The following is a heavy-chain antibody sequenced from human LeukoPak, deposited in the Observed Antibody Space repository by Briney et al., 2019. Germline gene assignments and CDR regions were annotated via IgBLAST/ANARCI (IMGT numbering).Heavy chain of an antibody. Sequence: SETLSLTCTVSGGSISSYYWSWIRQPPGKGLEWIGYIYYSGSTNYNPSLKSRVTISVDTSKNQSSLKLSSVTAADTAVYYCARVQDDFWSGYYTGGWYYGMDVWGQGTTVTVSS. J-gene: IGHJ6*02. CDR2: IYYSGST. V-gene: IGHV4-59*01. D-gene: IGHD3-3*01. CDR3: ARVQDDFWSGYYTGGWYYGMDV. CDR1: GGSISSYY.